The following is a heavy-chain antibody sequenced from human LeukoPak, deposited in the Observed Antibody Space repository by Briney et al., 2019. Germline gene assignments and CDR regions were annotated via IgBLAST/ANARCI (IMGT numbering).Heavy chain of an antibody. Sequence: TSVKVSCKASGFTFTSSAVQWVRQARGQRLKWIGWIVVGSGNTNYAQKFQERVTITRDMSTSTAYMELSSLRSEDTAVYYCAREERAIAAAGRGAFDYWGQGTLVTVSS. CDR2: IVVGSGNT. CDR1: GFTFTSSA. CDR3: AREERAIAAAGRGAFDY. J-gene: IGHJ4*02. D-gene: IGHD6-13*01. V-gene: IGHV1-58*01.